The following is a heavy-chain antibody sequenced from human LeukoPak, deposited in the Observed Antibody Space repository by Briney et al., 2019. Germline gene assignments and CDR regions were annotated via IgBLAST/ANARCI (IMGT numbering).Heavy chain of an antibody. Sequence: ASVKVSCKVSGYTLTELSMHWVRQAPGKGLEWRGGFDSEDGETIYAQKFQGRVTMTEDTSTDTAYMELSSLRSEDTAVYYCATGPTQLWLGSEDYYGMDVWGKGTTATVSS. J-gene: IGHJ6*01. D-gene: IGHD5-18*01. CDR3: ATGPTQLWLGSEDYYGMDV. V-gene: IGHV1-24*01. CDR1: GYTLTELS. CDR2: FDSEDGET.